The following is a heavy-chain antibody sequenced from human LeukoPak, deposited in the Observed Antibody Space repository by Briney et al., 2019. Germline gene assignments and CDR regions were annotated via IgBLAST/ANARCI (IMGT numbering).Heavy chain of an antibody. CDR3: ARGGIAAAAENQNYFDY. J-gene: IGHJ4*02. D-gene: IGHD6-13*01. Sequence: PGGSLRLSCAASGFTFSSYGMHWVRQAPGKGLEWVAVIWYDGRNKYYADSVKGRFTISRDNSKNTLYVQMNSLRAEDTAVYYCARGGIAAAAENQNYFDYWGQGTLVTVSS. V-gene: IGHV3-33*01. CDR2: IWYDGRNK. CDR1: GFTFSSYG.